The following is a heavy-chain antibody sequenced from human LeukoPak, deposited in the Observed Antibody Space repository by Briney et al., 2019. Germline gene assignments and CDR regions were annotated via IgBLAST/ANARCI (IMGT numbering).Heavy chain of an antibody. CDR3: ARLRYYYGSGSYPTLDY. CDR2: IYYSGST. Sequence: KPSETLSLTCTVSGGSISSYYWSWIRQPPGKGLEWIGYIYYSGSTNYNPSLKSRVTISVDTPKNQFSLKLSSVTAADTAVYYCARLRYYYGSGSYPTLDYWGQGTLVTVSS. D-gene: IGHD3-10*01. V-gene: IGHV4-59*08. J-gene: IGHJ4*02. CDR1: GGSISSYY.